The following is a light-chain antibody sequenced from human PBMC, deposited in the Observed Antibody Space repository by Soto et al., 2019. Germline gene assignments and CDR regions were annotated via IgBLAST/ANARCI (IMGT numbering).Light chain of an antibody. CDR2: AAS. V-gene: IGKV1-39*01. CDR1: QSIKNY. Sequence: DIQMTQSPSSLSASVGDRVAITCRASQSIKNYLNWYQQKPGKAPELLIYAASSLQSGVPSRFSGSGSGTDFTLTISSLQPGDFATYYCQQSYSNTWTFGHGTKVDIK. CDR3: QQSYSNTWT. J-gene: IGKJ1*01.